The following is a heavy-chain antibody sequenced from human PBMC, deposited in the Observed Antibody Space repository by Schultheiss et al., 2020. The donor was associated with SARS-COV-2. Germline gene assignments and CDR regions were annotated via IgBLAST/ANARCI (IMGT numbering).Heavy chain of an antibody. CDR2: IYYTGIT. V-gene: IGHV4-59*01. D-gene: IGHD3-3*01. CDR3: ARHGVDGLRFLEWLFHFDY. Sequence: SETLSLTCSVSGSSITGFFWTWIRQPPGKGLEQVGNIYYTGITKYSPSLKSRVTISIDTSKNQFSLKLGSVTAADTAVYYCARHGVDGLRFLEWLFHFDYWGQGTLVTVSS. CDR1: GSSITGFF. J-gene: IGHJ4*02.